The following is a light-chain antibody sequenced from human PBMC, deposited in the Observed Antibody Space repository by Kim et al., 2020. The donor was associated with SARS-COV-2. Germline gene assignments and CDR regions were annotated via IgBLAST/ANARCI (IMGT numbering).Light chain of an antibody. CDR3: QQYGGSTGT. V-gene: IGKV3-20*01. J-gene: IGKJ1*01. CDR2: GAS. CDR1: QSVSNNH. Sequence: SPGERATLSCRASQSVSNNHLAWYQQKPGQAPRLLIFGASSRATGIPGRFSGSGSGTDFTLTVSRLEPEDFAVYYCQQYGGSTGTFGQGTKVDIK.